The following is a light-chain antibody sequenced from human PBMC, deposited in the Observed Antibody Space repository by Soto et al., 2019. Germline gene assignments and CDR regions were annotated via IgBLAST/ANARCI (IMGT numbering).Light chain of an antibody. Sequence: IQMTQSPATLSASLGDRVTITCRASQSISSWFAWYQQKPGKAPKLLIYKASSLESGVPSRLSGSGSGTEFSLTISSLQPDDCATYYCQQYNNLPTFGEGTKVDIK. CDR2: KAS. J-gene: IGKJ1*01. CDR1: QSISSW. V-gene: IGKV1-5*03. CDR3: QQYNNLPT.